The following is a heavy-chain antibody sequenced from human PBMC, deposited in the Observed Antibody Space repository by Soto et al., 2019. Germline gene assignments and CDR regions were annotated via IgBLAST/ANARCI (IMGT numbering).Heavy chain of an antibody. CDR2: IIPIIGVT. CDR1: GDTFNSYL. Sequence: QVHLVQSGAEVKRPGSSVNVSCEVSGDTFNSYLISWVRQAPGQGLEWMGGIIPIIGVTHLTQKFRGRVTISALSSTGTAYMEMPNLGFETTALYFCARASLGAKGADYWGQGTLVTVSS. CDR3: ARASLGAKGADY. V-gene: IGHV1-69*17. J-gene: IGHJ4*02. D-gene: IGHD3-16*01.